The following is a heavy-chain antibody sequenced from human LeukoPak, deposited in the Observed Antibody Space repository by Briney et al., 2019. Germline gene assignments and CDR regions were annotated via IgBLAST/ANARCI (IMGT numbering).Heavy chain of an antibody. CDR1: GDSIRNYF. J-gene: IGHJ4*02. Sequence: SETLSLTCTVSGDSIRNYFWSWIRQPPGKRLEWIGYISSRGATMYNPSLESRLTFSVDTSKNQFSLMLRSVTTVDTAVYYCARGALLNVFEYWGPGSLVSVSS. D-gene: IGHD1-1*01. V-gene: IGHV4-59*01. CDR3: ARGALLNVFEY. CDR2: ISSRGAT.